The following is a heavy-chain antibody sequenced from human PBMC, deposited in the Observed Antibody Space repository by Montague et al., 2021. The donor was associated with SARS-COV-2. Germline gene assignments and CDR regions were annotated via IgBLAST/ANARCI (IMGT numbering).Heavy chain of an antibody. J-gene: IGHJ4*02. Sequence: SETLSLTCAVSGDSISSSYWWNWVRQSPGKGLEWIGEINHRGSTNYNPSLKSRVTISVDTSKNQFSLKMTSVTAADTAVYYCARGRQHINMVVVVVTGGEYYFDFWGQGTLVAVSS. D-gene: IGHD3-22*01. CDR3: ARGRQHINMVVVVVTGGEYYFDF. CDR2: INHRGST. V-gene: IGHV4-4*02. CDR1: GDSISSSYW.